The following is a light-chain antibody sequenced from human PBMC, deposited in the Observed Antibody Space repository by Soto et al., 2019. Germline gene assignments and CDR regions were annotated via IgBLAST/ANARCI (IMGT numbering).Light chain of an antibody. V-gene: IGLV2-14*01. CDR3: ASYTISSTRV. CDR1: NSDVGAYNY. CDR2: EVS. Sequence: QSALTQPASVSGSPGQSITISCTGSNSDVGAYNYVSWYQQHPGKAPKLIIYEVSSRPSGVSHRFSGSKSGNTASLTISGLQADDEADYYCASYTISSTRVFGGGTKLTVL. J-gene: IGLJ3*02.